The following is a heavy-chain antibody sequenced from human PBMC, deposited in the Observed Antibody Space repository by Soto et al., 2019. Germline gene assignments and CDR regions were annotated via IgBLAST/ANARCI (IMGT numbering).Heavy chain of an antibody. D-gene: IGHD6-13*01. CDR3: AKDILGQQLVRYYYGMDV. J-gene: IGHJ6*02. CDR2: ISYDGSNK. V-gene: IGHV3-30*18. Sequence: QVQVVESGGGVVQPGRSLRLSCAASGFTFSSYGMHWVRQAPGKGLEWVAVISYDGSNKYYADSVKGRFTISRDNSKNTLYLQMNSLRAEDTTVYYCAKDILGQQLVRYYYGMDVWGQGTTVTVSS. CDR1: GFTFSSYG.